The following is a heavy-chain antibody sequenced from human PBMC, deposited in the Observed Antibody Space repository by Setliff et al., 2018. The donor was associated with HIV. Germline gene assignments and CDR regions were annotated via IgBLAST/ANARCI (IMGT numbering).Heavy chain of an antibody. Sequence: GASVMVSCKASGYTLSNYYMHWVRQAPGQGLEWMGIINPSGGSTIYAQRFQGRVTMTRDTSTSTVYMDLRSLRSEDTAVYYCARVKSGRYPNDAFDIWGQGTMVTVSS. V-gene: IGHV1-46*01. J-gene: IGHJ3*02. D-gene: IGHD1-26*01. CDR1: GYTLSNYY. CDR2: INPSGGST. CDR3: ARVKSGRYPNDAFDI.